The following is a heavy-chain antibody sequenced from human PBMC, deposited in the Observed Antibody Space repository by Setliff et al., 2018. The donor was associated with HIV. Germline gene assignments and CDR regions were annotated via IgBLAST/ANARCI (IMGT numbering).Heavy chain of an antibody. V-gene: IGHV3-74*01. J-gene: IGHJ4*02. CDR1: GFTFSSYW. CDR3: TGNFDF. Sequence: LSLTCNVSGFTFSSYWMHWVRQVPGKGLVWVSRIDADGSTTNYADSVKGRFTISRDNAKNTLHLQMNSLRAEDTAVYYCTGNFDFWGQGTLVTVSS. CDR2: IDADGSTT.